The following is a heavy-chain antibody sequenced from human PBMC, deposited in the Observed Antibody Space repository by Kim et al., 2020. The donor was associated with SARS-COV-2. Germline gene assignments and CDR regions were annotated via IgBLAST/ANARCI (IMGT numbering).Heavy chain of an antibody. J-gene: IGHJ4*02. CDR3: ARGDGVATIDY. D-gene: IGHD5-12*01. CDR1: GGSFSGYY. Sequence: SETLSLTCAVYGGSFSGYYWSWIRQPPGKGLEWIGEINHSGSTNYNPSLKSRVTISVDTSKNQFSLKLSSVTAADTAVYYCARGDGVATIDYWGQGTLVTVSS. CDR2: INHSGST. V-gene: IGHV4-34*01.